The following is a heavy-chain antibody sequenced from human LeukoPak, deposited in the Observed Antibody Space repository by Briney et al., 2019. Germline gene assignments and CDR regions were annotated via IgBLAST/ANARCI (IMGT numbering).Heavy chain of an antibody. CDR3: ATGSRSGITMVRGVTTFDY. D-gene: IGHD3-10*01. CDR1: GYTPTELS. V-gene: IGHV1-24*01. J-gene: IGHJ4*02. CDR2: FDPEDGET. Sequence: ASVKVSCKVSGYTPTELSMHWVRQAPGKGLEWMGGFDPEDGETIYAQKFQGRVTMTEDTSTDTAYMELSSLRSEDTAVYYCATGSRSGITMVRGVTTFDYWGQGTLVTVSS.